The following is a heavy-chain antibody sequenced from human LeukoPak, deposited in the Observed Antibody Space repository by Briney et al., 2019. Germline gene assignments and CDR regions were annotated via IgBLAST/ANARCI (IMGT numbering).Heavy chain of an antibody. CDR1: GGSISSGDYY. J-gene: IGHJ3*02. D-gene: IGHD2-2*01. V-gene: IGHV4-30-4*08. CDR2: IYYSGST. CDR3: ASGYCSSTSCYHDAFDI. Sequence: SETLSLTCTVSGGSISSGDYYWSWIRQPPGKGLGWIGYIYYSGSTYYNPSLKSRVTISVDTSKNQFSLKLSSVTAADTAVYYCASGYCSSTSCYHDAFDIWGQGTMVTVSS.